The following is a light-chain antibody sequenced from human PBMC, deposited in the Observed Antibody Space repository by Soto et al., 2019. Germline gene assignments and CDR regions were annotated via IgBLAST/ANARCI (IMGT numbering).Light chain of an antibody. Sequence: EIVLTQSPGTLSLSQGERATLSCRASQSVSSSYLAWYQQKPGQAPRLLIYGASSRATGIPDRFSGSGSGTDFTLTISRLEPEDLAVYYCQQYDSSPKTVGQGTKVDIK. CDR2: GAS. CDR1: QSVSSSY. J-gene: IGKJ1*01. CDR3: QQYDSSPKT. V-gene: IGKV3-20*01.